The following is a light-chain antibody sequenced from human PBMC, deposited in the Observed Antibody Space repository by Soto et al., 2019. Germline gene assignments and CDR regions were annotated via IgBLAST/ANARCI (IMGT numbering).Light chain of an antibody. V-gene: IGLV2-8*01. CDR3: SSYGGSNNFVI. CDR1: ISDVGGYNY. J-gene: IGLJ2*01. Sequence: QSALTQPPSASGSPGQSVTISCTGTISDVGGYNYVSWYQQHPGKAPKLMIYEVSQRPSGVPDRFSGSKSGNTASLTVSGLQAEDEADYYCSSYGGSNNFVILGGGTKLTVL. CDR2: EVS.